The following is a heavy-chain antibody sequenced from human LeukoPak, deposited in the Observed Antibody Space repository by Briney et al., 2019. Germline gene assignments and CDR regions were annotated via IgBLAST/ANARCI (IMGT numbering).Heavy chain of an antibody. CDR1: GFTFSNAW. CDR2: INHSGST. J-gene: IGHJ4*02. CDR3: ATRTGYDPH. V-gene: IGHV4-34*08. Sequence: GSLRLSCAASGFTFSNAWMSWVRQAPGKGLEWIGEINHSGSTNYNPSLKSRVTISVDTSKNQFSLKLSSVTAADTAVYYCATRTGYDPHWGQGTLVTVSS. D-gene: IGHD3-3*01.